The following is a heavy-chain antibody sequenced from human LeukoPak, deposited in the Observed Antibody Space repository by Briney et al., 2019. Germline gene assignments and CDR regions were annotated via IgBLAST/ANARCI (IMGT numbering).Heavy chain of an antibody. CDR2: IYHSGST. Sequence: PSETLSLTCTVSGYSISIGYYWGWIRQPPGKGLEWIGSIYHSGSTYYNPSLKSRVTISVDTSKNQFSLKLSSVTAADMAVYYCARGSFMGGSGSYYTYYFDYWGQGTLVTVSS. J-gene: IGHJ4*02. CDR3: ARGSFMGGSGSYYTYYFDY. V-gene: IGHV4-38-2*02. D-gene: IGHD3-10*01. CDR1: GYSISIGYY.